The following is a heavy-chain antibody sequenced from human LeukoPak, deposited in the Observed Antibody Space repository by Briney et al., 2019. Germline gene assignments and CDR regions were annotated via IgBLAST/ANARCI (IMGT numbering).Heavy chain of an antibody. CDR1: GFTYSDYY. V-gene: IGHV3-11*01. Sequence: PGGSLRLSCAASGFTYSDYYMSWIRQAPGKGLEWVSYISSSGSTIYYADSAKGRFTISRDNAKNSLYLQMNSLRAEDTAVYYCASYSGYDLVDYWGQGTLVTVSS. CDR2: ISSSGSTI. J-gene: IGHJ4*02. CDR3: ASYSGYDLVDY. D-gene: IGHD5-12*01.